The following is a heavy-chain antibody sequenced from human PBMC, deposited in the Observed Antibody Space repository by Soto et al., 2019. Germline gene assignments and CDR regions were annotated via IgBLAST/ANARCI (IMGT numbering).Heavy chain of an antibody. J-gene: IGHJ4*02. V-gene: IGHV1-46*01. D-gene: IGHD2-21*02. Sequence: QVQLVQSGAEVKKPGASVRISCRASGYSFTSTYVHWVRQAPGQGPEWMGIINPAGGTTYYAQKFQGRLTITSDPSTDPVFLDLNDLTSEDTAVYFCALKVVTYYDNWGQGTLLTVSS. CDR2: INPAGGTT. CDR1: GYSFTSTY. CDR3: ALKVVTYYDN.